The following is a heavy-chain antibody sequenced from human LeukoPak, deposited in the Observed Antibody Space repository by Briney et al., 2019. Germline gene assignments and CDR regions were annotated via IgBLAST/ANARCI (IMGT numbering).Heavy chain of an antibody. CDR1: GFTFSDYY. V-gene: IGHV3-11*06. Sequence: GGSLRLSCAASGFTFSDYYMSWIRQAPGKGLEWVSYISSSSSYTNYADSVKGRFTISRDNAKNSLYLQVNSLRAEDTAVYYCARAPEDDDSSGYSSWFDPWGQGTLVTVSS. D-gene: IGHD3-22*01. CDR3: ARAPEDDDSSGYSSWFDP. CDR2: ISSSSSYT. J-gene: IGHJ5*02.